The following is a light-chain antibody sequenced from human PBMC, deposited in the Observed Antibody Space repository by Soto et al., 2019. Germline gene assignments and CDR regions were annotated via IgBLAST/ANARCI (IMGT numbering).Light chain of an antibody. CDR2: DAS. CDR1: QSLSSY. Sequence: EIVLTPSPATVSVSPCERATLSWRASQSLSSYLARYQQKPGQAPRLLIYDASNRADGIPARFTGSGSGTDFTLTISSLEPEDSGVYFCQQRSGWPPTFGGGTKVDIK. V-gene: IGKV3-11*01. J-gene: IGKJ4*01. CDR3: QQRSGWPPT.